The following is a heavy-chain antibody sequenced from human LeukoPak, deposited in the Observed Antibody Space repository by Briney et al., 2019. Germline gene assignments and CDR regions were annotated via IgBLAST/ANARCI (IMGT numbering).Heavy chain of an antibody. V-gene: IGHV3-72*01. CDR2: SRNKGNNYNT. J-gene: IGHJ4*02. CDR1: GFTLSDLY. Sequence: GGSLRLSCAASGFTLSDLYMDWVRQAPGKGLEWVGRSRNKGNNYNTEYAASVKGRFTISRDDSKNSLYLQMNSLRTEDTAVFYCARDSLAAAGTSVWGQGTLVTVSS. D-gene: IGHD6-13*01. CDR3: ARDSLAAAGTSV.